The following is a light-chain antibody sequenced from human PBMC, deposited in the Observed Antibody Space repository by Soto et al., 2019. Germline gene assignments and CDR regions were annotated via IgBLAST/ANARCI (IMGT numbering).Light chain of an antibody. CDR2: RNN. CDR1: TSNIGNHY. CDR3: ATWDDTLRGYV. V-gene: IGLV1-47*01. Sequence: QSVLTQPPSASGTPGQMVSISCSGSTSNIGNHYVFWYQHLPGTAPKLLIFRNNQRPSRVPDRFSGSGSGTSASLAISGLRSEDEADYYCATWDDTLRGYVFGTGTKVTVL. J-gene: IGLJ1*01.